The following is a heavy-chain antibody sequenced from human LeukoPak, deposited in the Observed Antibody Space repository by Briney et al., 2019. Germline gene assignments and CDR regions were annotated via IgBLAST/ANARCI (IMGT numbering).Heavy chain of an antibody. CDR2: ISAYNGNT. J-gene: IGHJ4*02. CDR1: GYTFTSYG. V-gene: IGHV1-18*01. D-gene: IGHD3-22*01. CDR3: ARGRTEIVGYYDSSGYMYYFDY. Sequence: GASVKVSCKASGYTFTSYGISWVRQAPGQGLEWMGWISAYNGNTNYAQKLQGRVTMTTDTSTSTAYMELSSLRSEDTAVYYCARGRTEIVGYYDSSGYMYYFDYWGQGTLVTVSS.